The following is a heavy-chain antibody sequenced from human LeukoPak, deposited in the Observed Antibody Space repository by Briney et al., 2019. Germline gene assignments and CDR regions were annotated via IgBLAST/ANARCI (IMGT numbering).Heavy chain of an antibody. CDR2: IYSGGST. CDR1: GFTVSSNY. V-gene: IGHV3-53*01. J-gene: IGHJ6*02. CDR3: ARSSGYEVYYYGMDV. Sequence: PGGSLRLSCAASGFTVSSNYMSWVRQAPGKGLEWVSVIYSGGSTYYADSVKGRFTISRDNSKNTLYLQMNSLRAEDTAVYYCARSSGYEVYYYGMDVWGQGTMVTVSS. D-gene: IGHD3-22*01.